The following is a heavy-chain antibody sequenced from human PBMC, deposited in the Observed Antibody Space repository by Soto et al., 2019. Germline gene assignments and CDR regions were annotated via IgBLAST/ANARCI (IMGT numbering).Heavy chain of an antibody. CDR3: ARGGTGIAAAGNWFDP. CDR2: ISYDGSNK. D-gene: IGHD6-13*01. CDR1: GFTFSSYA. J-gene: IGHJ5*02. Sequence: GGSLRLSCAASGFTFSSYAMHWVRQAPGKGLEWVAVISYDGSNKYYADSVKGRFTISRDNSKNTLYLQMNSLRAEDTAVYYCARGGTGIAAAGNWFDPWGQGTLVTVSS. V-gene: IGHV3-30-3*01.